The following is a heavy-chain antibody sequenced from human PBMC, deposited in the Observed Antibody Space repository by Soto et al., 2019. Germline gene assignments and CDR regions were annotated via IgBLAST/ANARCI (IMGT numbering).Heavy chain of an antibody. Sequence: QVQLVESGGGVVQPGRSLRLSCAASGFTFSSYAMLWVRQAPGKGLEWVAVISYDGSNKYYADSVKGRFTISRDNSKNTLYLQMNSLRAEDTAVYYCARAPLRFLEWLLPLDYWGQGTLVTVSS. CDR3: ARAPLRFLEWLLPLDY. CDR1: GFTFSSYA. D-gene: IGHD3-3*01. V-gene: IGHV3-30-3*01. CDR2: ISYDGSNK. J-gene: IGHJ4*02.